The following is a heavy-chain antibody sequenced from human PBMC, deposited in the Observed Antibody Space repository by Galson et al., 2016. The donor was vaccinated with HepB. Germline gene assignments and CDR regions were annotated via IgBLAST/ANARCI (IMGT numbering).Heavy chain of an antibody. V-gene: IGHV3-21*01. J-gene: IGHJ5*02. CDR2: INSNSKYI. Sequence: SLRLSCAASGFSFSTYTMNWVRQAPGKGLEWVSSINSNSKYIYYADSVKGRFTISRDNAKDSLYLQMNSLRVEDTAVYFCVSLRPNAWYEMAWFDPWGQGTLVTVSS. CDR3: VSLRPNAWYEMAWFDP. CDR1: GFSFSTYT. D-gene: IGHD6-13*01.